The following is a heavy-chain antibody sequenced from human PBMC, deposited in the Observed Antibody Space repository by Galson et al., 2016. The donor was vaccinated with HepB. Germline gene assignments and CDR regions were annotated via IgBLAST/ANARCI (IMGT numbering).Heavy chain of an antibody. CDR3: AREPGNTGSYDS. Sequence: SVKVSCKASGYTFTSYAMHWVRQAPGQRLEWMGWINGGNGNTKYSQKFQGRVSITRDTSASTAYMELSSLRSEDTAMYYCAREPGNTGSYDSWGQGTLVTVSS. CDR1: GYTFTSYA. CDR2: INGGNGNT. D-gene: IGHD3-9*01. J-gene: IGHJ4*02. V-gene: IGHV1-3*01.